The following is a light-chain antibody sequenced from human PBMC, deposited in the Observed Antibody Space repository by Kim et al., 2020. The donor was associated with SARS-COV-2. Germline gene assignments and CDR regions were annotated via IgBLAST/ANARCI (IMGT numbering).Light chain of an antibody. J-gene: IGLJ3*02. Sequence: APGKTARITGGGSNIGSKSVHWYQQKPGQAPVLVIYYDSDRPSGIPERFSGSNSGNTATLTISRVEAGDEADYYCQVWDSSSDHPVFGGGTQLTVL. V-gene: IGLV3-21*04. CDR3: QVWDSSSDHPV. CDR2: YDS. CDR1: NIGSKS.